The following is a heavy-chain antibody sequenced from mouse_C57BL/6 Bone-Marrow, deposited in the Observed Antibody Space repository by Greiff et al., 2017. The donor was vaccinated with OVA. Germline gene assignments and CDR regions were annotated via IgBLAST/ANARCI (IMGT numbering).Heavy chain of an antibody. J-gene: IGHJ2*01. CDR3: TRSYSNYGDFDY. CDR1: GYTFTDYE. D-gene: IGHD2-5*01. Sequence: VQLKESGAELVRPGASVTLSCKASGYTFTDYEMHWVEQTPVHGLEWIGAIDPETGGTAYNQKFKGKAILTADKSSSTAYMELRSLTSEDSAVYYCTRSYSNYGDFDYWGQGTTLTVSS. CDR2: IDPETGGT. V-gene: IGHV1-15*01.